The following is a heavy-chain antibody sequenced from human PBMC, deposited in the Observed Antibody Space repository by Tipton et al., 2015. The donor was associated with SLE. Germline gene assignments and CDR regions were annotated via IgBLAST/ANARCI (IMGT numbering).Heavy chain of an antibody. J-gene: IGHJ3*02. CDR1: GGSISSYY. Sequence: TLSLTCTVSGGSISSYYWSWIRQPPGKGLEWIGYIYYSGSTNYNPSLKSRVTISVDTSKNQFSLKLSSVTAADTAGYYCARQYSSASLAFDIWGQGTMVTVSS. CDR3: ARQYSSASLAFDI. V-gene: IGHV4-59*01. CDR2: IYYSGST. D-gene: IGHD6-6*01.